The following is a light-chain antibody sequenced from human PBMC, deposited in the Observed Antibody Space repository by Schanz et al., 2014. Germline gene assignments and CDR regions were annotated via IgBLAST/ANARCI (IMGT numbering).Light chain of an antibody. Sequence: EIVLTQSPGTLSLSPGERATLSCGASQSVSSTFLAWYQQKPGQPPRLLIFSASTRATGIPARFSGSGSETEFTLTISSLQPDDFATYYCQQYNSHSPTFGQGTKVEIK. J-gene: IGKJ1*01. CDR1: QSVSSTF. CDR2: SAS. CDR3: QQYNSHSPT. V-gene: IGKV3-20*01.